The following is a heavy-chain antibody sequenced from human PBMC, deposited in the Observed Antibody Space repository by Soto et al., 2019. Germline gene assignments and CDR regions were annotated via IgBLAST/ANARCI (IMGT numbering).Heavy chain of an antibody. D-gene: IGHD6-13*01. V-gene: IGHV4-30-2*01. CDR1: GGSISSGGYS. J-gene: IGHJ4*02. CDR3: ARGAYSSSWYQGGGTVYYFDY. CDR2: IYHSGST. Sequence: SETLSLTCAVSGGSISSGGYSWSWIRQPPGKGLEWIGYIYHSGSTYYNPSLKSRVTISVDTSKNQFSLKLSSVTAADTAVYYCARGAYSSSWYQGGGTVYYFDYWGQGTLVTVSS.